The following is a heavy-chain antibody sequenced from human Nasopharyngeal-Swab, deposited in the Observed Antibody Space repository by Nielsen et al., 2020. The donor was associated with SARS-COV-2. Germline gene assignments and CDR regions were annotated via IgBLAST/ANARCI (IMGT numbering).Heavy chain of an antibody. Sequence: GESLKISCAASGFTFSSYAMSWVRQAPGKGLKWVSAISGSGGSTYYADSVKGRFTISRDNSKNTLYLQMNSLRAEDTAVYYCAKRDDYGERGAYYYYYYMDVWGKGTTVTVSS. V-gene: IGHV3-23*01. D-gene: IGHD4-17*01. CDR3: AKRDDYGERGAYYYYYYMDV. CDR2: ISGSGGST. J-gene: IGHJ6*03. CDR1: GFTFSSYA.